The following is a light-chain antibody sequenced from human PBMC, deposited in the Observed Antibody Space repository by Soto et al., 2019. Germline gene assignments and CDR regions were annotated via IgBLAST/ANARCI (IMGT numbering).Light chain of an antibody. Sequence: DIQMTQSPSSLSASVGDRVTITCRASQSISSYLNWYQQKPGKAPKLLIYAASSLQSGVPSSFSGSGSGTDFTLTISSLQPEDFATYYCQQSYSTPYSFGLGTKLEIK. J-gene: IGKJ2*01. V-gene: IGKV1-39*01. CDR1: QSISSY. CDR2: AAS. CDR3: QQSYSTPYS.